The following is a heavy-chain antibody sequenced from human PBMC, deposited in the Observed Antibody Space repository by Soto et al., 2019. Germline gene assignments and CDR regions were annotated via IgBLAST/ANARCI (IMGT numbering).Heavy chain of an antibody. J-gene: IGHJ4*02. CDR2: ISYDGSNK. D-gene: IGHD6-6*01. Sequence: PGGSLRLSCAASGFTFSSYGMHWVRQAPGKGLEWVAVISYDGSNKYYADSVKGRFTISRDNSKNTLYLQMNSLRAEDTAVYYCAKPTIAALSHFDYWGQGTLVTVSS. V-gene: IGHV3-30*18. CDR1: GFTFSSYG. CDR3: AKPTIAALSHFDY.